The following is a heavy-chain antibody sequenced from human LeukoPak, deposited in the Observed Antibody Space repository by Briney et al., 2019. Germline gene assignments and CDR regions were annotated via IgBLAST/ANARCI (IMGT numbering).Heavy chain of an antibody. J-gene: IGHJ3*02. Sequence: SETLSLTCTVSGGSISSYYWSWIRQPPGKGLEWIGYIYYSGSTNYNPSLKSRVTISVDKSKNQFSLKLSSVTAADTAVYYCASLPQMDYYDSSLDAFDIWGQGTMVTVSS. D-gene: IGHD3-22*01. CDR1: GGSISSYY. V-gene: IGHV4-59*12. CDR3: ASLPQMDYYDSSLDAFDI. CDR2: IYYSGST.